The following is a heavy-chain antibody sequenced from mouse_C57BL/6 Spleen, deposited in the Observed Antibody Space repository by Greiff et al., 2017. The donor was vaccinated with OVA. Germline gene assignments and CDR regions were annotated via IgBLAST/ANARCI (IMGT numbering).Heavy chain of an antibody. V-gene: IGHV5-17*01. CDR3: AKWRVGWYLDV. D-gene: IGHD1-3*01. CDR1: GFTFSDYG. Sequence: EVMLVESGGGLVKPGGSLKLSCAASGFTFSDYGMHWVRQAPEKGLEWVAYISSGSSTIYYADTVKGRFTISRDNAKNTLFLQMTSLRSEDTAMYYCAKWRVGWYLDVWGTGTTVTVSS. CDR2: ISSGSSTI. J-gene: IGHJ1*03.